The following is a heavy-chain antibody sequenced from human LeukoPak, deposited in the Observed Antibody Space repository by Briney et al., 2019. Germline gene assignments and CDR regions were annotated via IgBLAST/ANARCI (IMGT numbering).Heavy chain of an antibody. CDR2: IRYDGSNK. D-gene: IGHD3-10*01. CDR3: AKGSLRGSPVGYAFDI. J-gene: IGHJ3*02. Sequence: GGSLRLSCAASGFTFSSYGMHWVRQAPGKGLEWVAFIRYDGSNKYYADSVKGRFTISRDNSKNTLYLQMNSLRAEDTAVYYCAKGSLRGSPVGYAFDIWGQGTMVTVSS. CDR1: GFTFSSYG. V-gene: IGHV3-30*02.